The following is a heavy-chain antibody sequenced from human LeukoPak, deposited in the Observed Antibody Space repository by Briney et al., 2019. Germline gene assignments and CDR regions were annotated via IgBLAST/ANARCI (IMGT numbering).Heavy chain of an antibody. J-gene: IGHJ4*02. V-gene: IGHV3-74*01. CDR2: INSDGSST. CDR1: GFTFSRYW. D-gene: IGHD3-22*01. Sequence: GGSLRLSCAASGFTFSRYWMHWVRQAPGKGLVWVSRINSDGSSTSYADSVKGRFTISRDNAKNTLYLQVNSLRAEDTAVYYCAREAYDSSGYYYGGGFDYWGQGTLVTVSS. CDR3: AREAYDSSGYYYGGGFDY.